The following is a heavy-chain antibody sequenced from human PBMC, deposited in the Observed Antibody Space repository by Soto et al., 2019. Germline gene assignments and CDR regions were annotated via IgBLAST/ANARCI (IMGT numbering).Heavy chain of an antibody. CDR3: ARAGGGSARRLDY. D-gene: IGHD3-16*01. CDR2: ISGNNGNT. CDR1: GYTFTMYG. J-gene: IGHJ4*02. Sequence: GQLVQSGPEVKEPGAAVKVSCKASGYTFTMYGISWVRQAPGQGLEGMGWISGNNGNTNYAQKFQGRVTMTTDTSTTTADMERRSLRADDTAVYYGARAGGGSARRLDYWGQGTLVTVSS. V-gene: IGHV1-18*04.